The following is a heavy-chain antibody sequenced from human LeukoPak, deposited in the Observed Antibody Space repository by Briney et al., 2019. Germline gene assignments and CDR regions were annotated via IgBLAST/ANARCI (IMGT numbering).Heavy chain of an antibody. CDR2: ISGSGGST. CDR1: GVTFSAYT. Sequence: GGSLRLSCAASGVTFSAYTLDWVRQAPGTGLEWVSTISGSGGSTYYADSVKGRFTISRDNSKNTLSLQMSSLRGEATAVYYFAKDLGELPFDCGGQGTLVTVSS. J-gene: IGHJ4*02. V-gene: IGHV3-23*01. CDR3: AKDLGELPFDC. D-gene: IGHD1-26*01.